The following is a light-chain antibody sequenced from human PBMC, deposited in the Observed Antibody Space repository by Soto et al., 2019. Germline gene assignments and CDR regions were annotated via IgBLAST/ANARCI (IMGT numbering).Light chain of an antibody. Sequence: QSVLTQPPSVSGAPGQRVTISCTGSSSNIGAGYDVHWYQQLPGTPPKLLIYGNSNRPSGVPDRFSGSKSGTSASLAITGLQAEDEAYYYCQSYDSSLSGSVFGGGTKLTVL. CDR2: GNS. CDR3: QSYDSSLSGSV. V-gene: IGLV1-40*01. CDR1: SSNIGAGYD. J-gene: IGLJ2*01.